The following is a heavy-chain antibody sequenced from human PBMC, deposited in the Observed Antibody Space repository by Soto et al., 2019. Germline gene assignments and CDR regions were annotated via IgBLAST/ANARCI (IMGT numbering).Heavy chain of an antibody. CDR2: IIPIFGTA. J-gene: IGHJ6*02. CDR1: GGTFSSYA. V-gene: IGHV1-69*13. CDR3: ARSSSYTYYYYYGMDV. D-gene: IGHD3-16*01. Sequence: SVKVSCKASGGTFSSYAISWVRQAPGQGLEWMGGIIPIFGTANHAQKFQGRVTITADESTRTAYMELSRLRSEDTAVYHCARSSSYTYYYYYGMDVWGQGTTVTV.